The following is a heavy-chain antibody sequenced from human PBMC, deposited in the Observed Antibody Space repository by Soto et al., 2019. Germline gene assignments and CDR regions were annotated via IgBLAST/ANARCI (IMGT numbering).Heavy chain of an antibody. CDR1: GGAFSSYA. D-gene: IGHD4-17*01. J-gene: IGHJ4*02. V-gene: IGHV1-69*12. Sequence: QVQLVQSGAEVKKPGSSVKVSCKASGGAFSSYAISWVRQAPGQGLEWMGGIIPIFGTAKYAQKFQGRVTITADESTSTAYMELSSLRSEDTAVYYCARDAVPGYGDYHLDYWGQGTLVTVSS. CDR3: ARDAVPGYGDYHLDY. CDR2: IIPIFGTA.